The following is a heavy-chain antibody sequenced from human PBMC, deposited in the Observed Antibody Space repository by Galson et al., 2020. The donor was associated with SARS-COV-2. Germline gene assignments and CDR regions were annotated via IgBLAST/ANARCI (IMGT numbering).Heavy chain of an antibody. CDR2: IYTSGST. V-gene: IGHV4-4*07. CDR3: ARDPDWLLSRGYDTNWCDP. J-gene: IGHJ5*02. CDR1: GGSISSYY. D-gene: IGHD3-9*01. Sequence: SETLSLTCTVSGGSISSYYWSWIRQPAGKGLEWIGRIYTSGSTNYNPSLKSRVTMSVDTSKNQFSLKLSSVTAADTAVYYCARDPDWLLSRGYDTNWCDPWGQGTLVTVSA.